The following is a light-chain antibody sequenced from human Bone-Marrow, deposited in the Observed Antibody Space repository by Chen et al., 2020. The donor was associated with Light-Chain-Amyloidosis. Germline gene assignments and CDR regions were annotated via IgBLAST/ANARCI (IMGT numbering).Light chain of an antibody. CDR1: QSLLHSSNNKNY. J-gene: IGKJ1*01. CDR3: QYRGT. CDR2: WAS. V-gene: IGKV4-1*01. Sequence: DIVMTQSPDSLAVSLGERATINCKSTQSLLHSSNNKNYLAWYQQKPGQPPKLLIYWASTRESGVPDRFSGSGSGTDFTLTISSLQAEDVAVYYCQYRGTFGQVTKVEIK.